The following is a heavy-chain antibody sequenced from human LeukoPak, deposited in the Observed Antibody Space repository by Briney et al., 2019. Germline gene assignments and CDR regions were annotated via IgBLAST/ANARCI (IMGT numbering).Heavy chain of an antibody. D-gene: IGHD4-23*01. CDR3: ETTVVAKRGDYFDY. CDR2: IYYTGNT. Sequence: ASETLSLTCAVSGGSISSGGYSWSWIRQPPGKAMEFIAYIYYTGNTYFNPSLKSRVTISVDTSKNQFSLKLSSVTAADTAVYYCETTVVAKRGDYFDYWGQGTLVTVSS. J-gene: IGHJ4*02. CDR1: GGSISSGGYS. V-gene: IGHV4-30-4*07.